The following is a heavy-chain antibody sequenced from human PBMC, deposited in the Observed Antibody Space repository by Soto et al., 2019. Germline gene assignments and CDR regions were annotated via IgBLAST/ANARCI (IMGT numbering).Heavy chain of an antibody. V-gene: IGHV3-23*01. Sequence: GGSLRLSCSASGFTINTYTMGWVRLAPGKGQEWVSTIFSGMGNTKYADSVTGRFTISRDNSKNTLYLQMNSLRAEDTAVYYCARDGVVVPAAYYYYYYMDVWGKGTTVTVSS. CDR2: IFSGMGNT. CDR3: ARDGVVVPAAYYYYYYMDV. CDR1: GFTINTYT. J-gene: IGHJ6*03. D-gene: IGHD2-2*01.